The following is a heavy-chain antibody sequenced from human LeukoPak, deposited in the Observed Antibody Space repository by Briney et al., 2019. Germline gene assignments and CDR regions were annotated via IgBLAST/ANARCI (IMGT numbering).Heavy chain of an antibody. Sequence: KPSETLSLTCAVYGGSFSGYYWSWIRQPPGKGLEWIGEINHSGSTNYNPSLKSRVTISVDTSKNQFSLKLSSVTAADTAVYYCAVVPAATHDFDYWGQGTLVTVSS. J-gene: IGHJ4*02. CDR1: GGSFSGYY. CDR2: INHSGST. V-gene: IGHV4-34*01. CDR3: AVVPAATHDFDY. D-gene: IGHD2-2*01.